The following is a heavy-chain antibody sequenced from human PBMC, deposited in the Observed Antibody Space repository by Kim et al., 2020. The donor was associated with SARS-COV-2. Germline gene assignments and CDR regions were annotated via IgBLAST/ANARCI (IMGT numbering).Heavy chain of an antibody. Sequence: SNKYYADSVKGRFTISRDNSKNTLYLQMNSLRAEDTAVYYCATRAVAGNYWGQGTLVTVSS. J-gene: IGHJ4*02. CDR2: SNK. CDR3: ATRAVAGNY. D-gene: IGHD6-19*01. V-gene: IGHV3-30*01.